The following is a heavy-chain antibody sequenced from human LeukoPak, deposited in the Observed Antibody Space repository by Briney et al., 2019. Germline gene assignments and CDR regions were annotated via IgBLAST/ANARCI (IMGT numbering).Heavy chain of an antibody. V-gene: IGHV1-69*04. CDR1: GGTFSSYT. D-gene: IGHD3-10*01. J-gene: IGHJ4*02. Sequence: SVKVSCKASGGTFSSYTISWVRQAPGQGLEWMGRIIPILGIANYAQKFQGRVTITADKSTSTAYMELSSLRSEDTAVYYCAREIMVRGVIIGYFDYWGQGTLVTASS. CDR2: IIPILGIA. CDR3: AREIMVRGVIIGYFDY.